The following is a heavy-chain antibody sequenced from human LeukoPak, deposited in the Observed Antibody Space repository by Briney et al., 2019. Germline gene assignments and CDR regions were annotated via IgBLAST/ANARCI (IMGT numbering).Heavy chain of an antibody. CDR1: GFTFSSYS. CDR3: ARDPAAAGQFDY. CDR2: ISSSSSYI. J-gene: IGHJ4*02. V-gene: IGHV3-21*01. Sequence: GGSLRLSCAASGFTFSSYSMNWVRQAPGKGLEWVSSISSSSSYIYYADSVKGRFTISRDNAKNSLYLQMNSLRAEDTAVYYCARDPAAAGQFDYWGQGTLVTVSS. D-gene: IGHD6-13*01.